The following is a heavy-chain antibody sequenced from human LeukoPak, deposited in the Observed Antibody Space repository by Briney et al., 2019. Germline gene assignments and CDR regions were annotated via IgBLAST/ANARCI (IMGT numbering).Heavy chain of an antibody. D-gene: IGHD5-18*01. Sequence: GGSLRLSCAASEFTFSGYYMSWIRQAPGKGLEWISYISSSSSSIYYADSVKGRFTISRDNARTSLYLQMDSLRVDDTAVYFCARENGYRLDYWGQGSLVSVSS. CDR2: ISSSSSSI. V-gene: IGHV3-11*04. CDR3: ARENGYRLDY. J-gene: IGHJ4*02. CDR1: EFTFSGYY.